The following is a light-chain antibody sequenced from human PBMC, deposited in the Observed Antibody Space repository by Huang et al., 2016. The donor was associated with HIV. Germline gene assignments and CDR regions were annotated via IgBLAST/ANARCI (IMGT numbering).Light chain of an antibody. V-gene: IGKV3-11*01. Sequence: EIVLTQSPVTLSLSPGERATLSCRASQSVGTYLAWYQQKPDQAPRLLIYGASNRATGIPARFTGSGSGTDVTLTISSLEPEDFAVYYCQERTYFGPGSKVDIK. CDR1: QSVGTY. CDR2: GAS. J-gene: IGKJ3*01. CDR3: QERTY.